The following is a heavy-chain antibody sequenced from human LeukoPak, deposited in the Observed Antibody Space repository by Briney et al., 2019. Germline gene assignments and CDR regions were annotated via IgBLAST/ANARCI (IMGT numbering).Heavy chain of an antibody. J-gene: IGHJ4*02. D-gene: IGHD2-15*01. V-gene: IGHV3-23*01. CDR1: GFPPTNLG. Sequence: SGGSLSLSCAVSGFPPTNLGVSWVRQAQGKGLEWASIITGTGGRYYGDSVKGRFILSRDNSKNTVYMQMSSLRAEDTATYYCVKDYCRDGNCPFPFLDSWGQGTLVTVSS. CDR3: VKDYCRDGNCPFPFLDS. CDR2: ITGTGGR.